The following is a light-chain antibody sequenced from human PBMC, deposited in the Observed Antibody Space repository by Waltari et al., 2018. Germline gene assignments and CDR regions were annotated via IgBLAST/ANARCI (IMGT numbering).Light chain of an antibody. V-gene: IGKV3-11*01. J-gene: IGKJ3*01. Sequence: EIVLTQSPATLSLSPGERATLSCRASQSVSSYLAWYQPKPGQAPRLLIYNASNRATGIPARFSGSGSGTDVTLTISSLEPEDFAVYYCQQRSNWPPEFTFGPGTKVDIK. CDR3: QQRSNWPPEFT. CDR2: NAS. CDR1: QSVSSY.